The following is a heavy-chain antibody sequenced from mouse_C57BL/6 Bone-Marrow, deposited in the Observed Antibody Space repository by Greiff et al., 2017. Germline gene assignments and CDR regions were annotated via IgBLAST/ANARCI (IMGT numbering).Heavy chain of an antibody. CDR3: TGDGLDY. CDR1: GYTFTDYE. V-gene: IGHV1-15*01. J-gene: IGHJ2*01. CDR2: IDPETGGT. D-gene: IGHD1-1*01. Sequence: QVQLQQSVAELVRPGASVTLSCKASGYTFTDYEMHWVKQTPVHGLDWIGAIDPETGGTAYNQKFKGNAILTADKASSTAYMELRSLTSEDSAVYYCTGDGLDYWGQCTTLTVSS.